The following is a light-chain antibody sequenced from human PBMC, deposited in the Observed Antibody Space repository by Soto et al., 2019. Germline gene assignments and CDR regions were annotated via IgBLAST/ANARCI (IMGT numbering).Light chain of an antibody. CDR1: QGISSY. J-gene: IGKJ2*01. CDR2: AAS. CDR3: QQLNSYKYT. V-gene: IGKV1-9*01. Sequence: DIQLTQSPSFLSASVGDRVTITCRASQGISSYLAWYQQKPGKAPKLLIYAASTLQSGVPSTFSGSGSGTEITLTISSLQPEDFATYYCQQLNSYKYTFGQGTKLEIK.